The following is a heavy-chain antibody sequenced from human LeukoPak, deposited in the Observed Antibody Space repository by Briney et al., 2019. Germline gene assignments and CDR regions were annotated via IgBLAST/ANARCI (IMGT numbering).Heavy chain of an antibody. CDR1: GGSISSYY. CDR3: ARDSIVRGVYAFDI. CDR2: NYYSGSS. J-gene: IGHJ3*02. D-gene: IGHD3-10*01. Sequence: SSETLSLTCTLSGGSISSYYWSWIRQPPGKGRGWIGYNYYSGSSNYTPPLQCRVTISVDKSKKQISLNLSSVTAADTAVYYCARDSIVRGVYAFDIWGQGTMVTVSS. V-gene: IGHV4-59*01.